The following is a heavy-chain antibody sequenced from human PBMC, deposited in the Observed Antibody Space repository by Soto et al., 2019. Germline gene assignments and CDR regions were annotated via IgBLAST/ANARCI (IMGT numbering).Heavy chain of an antibody. CDR1: GFTFSNYW. CDR2: INSRGNIT. J-gene: IGHJ5*02. CDR3: ARTGYCNSTKCYNWFDP. Sequence: EVHLVESGGGLVRPGGSLRLSCEASGFTFSNYWMHWVRQAPGKGLVWVSRINSRGNITTYADSVKGRFTISRDNAKNTLHLQMNSLTAEDTAVYYCARTGYCNSTKCYNWFDPWGQGTLVTVSS. D-gene: IGHD2-2*01. V-gene: IGHV3-74*03.